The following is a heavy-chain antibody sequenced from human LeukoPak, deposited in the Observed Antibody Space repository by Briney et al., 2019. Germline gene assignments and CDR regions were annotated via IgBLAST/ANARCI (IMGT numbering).Heavy chain of an antibody. CDR1: GFTFSSYS. J-gene: IGHJ4*02. Sequence: GGSLRLSCAASGFTFSSYSMNWVRQAPGKGLEWVSGINWNGGSTGYADSVKGRFTISRDNAKNSLYLQMNSLRAEDTALYYCARDSSYDFWSGSPGYWGQGTLVTVSS. CDR2: INWNGGST. CDR3: ARDSSYDFWSGSPGY. V-gene: IGHV3-20*04. D-gene: IGHD3-3*01.